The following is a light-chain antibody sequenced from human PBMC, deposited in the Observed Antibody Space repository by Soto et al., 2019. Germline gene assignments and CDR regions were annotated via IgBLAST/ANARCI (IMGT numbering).Light chain of an antibody. V-gene: IGKV3-15*01. CDR1: QSVSSN. CDR2: GAS. CDR3: QQYNNWPPTYT. J-gene: IGKJ2*01. Sequence: DIVMTQSPATLSVSPGERATLSCRASQSVSSNLAWYQQKSGQAPRLLIYGASTRATGIPARFSGSGSGTEFTLTISSLQSEDFEVYYCQQYNNWPPTYTFGQGTKLEIK.